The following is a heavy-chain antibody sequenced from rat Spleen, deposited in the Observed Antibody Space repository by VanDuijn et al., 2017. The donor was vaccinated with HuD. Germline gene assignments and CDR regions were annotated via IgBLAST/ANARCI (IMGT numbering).Heavy chain of an antibody. V-gene: IGHV5-29*01. J-gene: IGHJ3*01. CDR2: ISYDGSRP. Sequence: EVQLVESDGGLVQPGRSLKLSCAASGFTFSDYYMAWVRQAPTKGLEWVATISYDGSRPYYRDPVKGRFTISRDNAKSTLYLQMDSLRSEDTATYYCARVGRSRLQGFANWGQGTLVTVSS. D-gene: IGHD1-1*01. CDR1: GFTFSDYY. CDR3: ARVGRSRLQGFAN.